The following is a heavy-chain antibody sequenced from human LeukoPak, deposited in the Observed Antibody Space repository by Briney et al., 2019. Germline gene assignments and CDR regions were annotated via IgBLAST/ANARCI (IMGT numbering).Heavy chain of an antibody. Sequence: GGSLRLSCAASGFTFSSYGMSWVRQAPGKGLEWVAVISYDGSNKYYADSVKGRFTISRDNSKNTLYLQMNSLRAEDTAVYYCAKWAGVYDYDSSGYLSGFDYWGQGTLVTVSS. CDR2: ISYDGSNK. J-gene: IGHJ4*02. V-gene: IGHV3-30*18. CDR1: GFTFSSYG. D-gene: IGHD3-22*01. CDR3: AKWAGVYDYDSSGYLSGFDY.